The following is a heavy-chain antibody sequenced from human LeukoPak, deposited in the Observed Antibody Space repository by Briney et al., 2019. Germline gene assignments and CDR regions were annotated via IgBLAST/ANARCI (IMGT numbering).Heavy chain of an antibody. V-gene: IGHV1-46*01. CDR3: ARGVVVVPAYYYYYGMDV. Sequence: ASVKVSRKASGYTFTSYYMHWVRQAPGQGLEWIGIINPSGGSTSYAQKFQGRVTMTRDTSTSTVYMELSSLRPEDTAVYYCARGVVVVPAYYYYYGMDVWGQGTTVTVSS. J-gene: IGHJ6*02. CDR1: GYTFTSYY. D-gene: IGHD2-2*01. CDR2: INPSGGST.